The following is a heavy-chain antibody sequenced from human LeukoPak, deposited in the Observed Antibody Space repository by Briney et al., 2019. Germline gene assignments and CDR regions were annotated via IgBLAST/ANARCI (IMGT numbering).Heavy chain of an antibody. CDR2: ISGSGGST. CDR3: AKDPSYCSGGSCYELGGAFDI. V-gene: IGHV3-23*01. D-gene: IGHD2-15*01. CDR1: GFTVSSNY. J-gene: IGHJ3*02. Sequence: GGSLRLSCAASGFTVSSNYMSWVRQAPGKGLEWVSAISGSGGSTYYADSVKGRFTISRDNSKNTLYLQMNSLRAEDTALYYCAKDPSYCSGGSCYELGGAFDIWGQGTMVTVSS.